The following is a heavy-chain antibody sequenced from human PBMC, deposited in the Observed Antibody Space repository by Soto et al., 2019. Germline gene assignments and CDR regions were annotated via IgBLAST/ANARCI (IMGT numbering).Heavy chain of an antibody. D-gene: IGHD6-6*01. CDR1: GFTFSSYA. CDR3: AREGRLSIAAPSFDY. V-gene: IGHV3-30-3*01. Sequence: QVQLVESGGGVVQPGRSLRLSCAASGFTFSSYAMHWVRQAPGKGLEWVAVISYDGSNKYYADSVKGRFTISRDNSKNTLYLQRNSLRAEDTAVYYCAREGRLSIAAPSFDYWGQGTLVTVSS. J-gene: IGHJ4*02. CDR2: ISYDGSNK.